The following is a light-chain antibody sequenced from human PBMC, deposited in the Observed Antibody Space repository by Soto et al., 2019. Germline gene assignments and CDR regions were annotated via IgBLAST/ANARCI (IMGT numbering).Light chain of an antibody. V-gene: IGKV3-15*01. J-gene: IGKJ2*01. CDR3: QQYNNWPPVYT. CDR1: QSVSNN. CDR2: GAS. Sequence: EIVMTQSPATLSVSPGERATLSCRASQSVSNNLAWYQQKRGQAPRLLIYGASNRATGVPARFSGGGSGTEFTLTISRLQSEDFALYFCQQYNNWPPVYTFGQGTKLEIK.